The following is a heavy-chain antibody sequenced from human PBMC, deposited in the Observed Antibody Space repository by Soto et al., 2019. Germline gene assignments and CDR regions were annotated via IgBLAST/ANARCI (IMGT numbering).Heavy chain of an antibody. D-gene: IGHD2-21*01. V-gene: IGHV4-31*03. J-gene: IGHJ5*02. CDR1: GDSINSDGYF. CDR2: IYHFGTT. CDR3: ARLICASSICYFPAWFDP. Sequence: QVQLQESGPGLVKPSQTLSLTCTVSGDSINSDGYFWSWIRQHPGKGLEWIGSIYHFGTTYYNPSLSSRLNMSMDTSKHQFSLNLNSVTAADTAVYYCARLICASSICYFPAWFDPWGRGTLVTVSS.